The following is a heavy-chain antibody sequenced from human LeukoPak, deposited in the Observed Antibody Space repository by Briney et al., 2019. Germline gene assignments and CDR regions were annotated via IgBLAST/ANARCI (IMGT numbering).Heavy chain of an antibody. CDR1: DGSISSSSYY. CDR3: ASDYYYDSSGYYAPFDY. D-gene: IGHD3-22*01. CDR2: IYYSGST. J-gene: IGHJ4*02. V-gene: IGHV4-39*01. Sequence: PSETLSLTCSVSDGSISSSSYYWGWIRQPPGKGLEWIGSIYYSGSTYYNPSLKSRVTISVDTSKNQFSLKLSSVTAADTAVYYCASDYYYDSSGYYAPFDYWGQGTLVTVSS.